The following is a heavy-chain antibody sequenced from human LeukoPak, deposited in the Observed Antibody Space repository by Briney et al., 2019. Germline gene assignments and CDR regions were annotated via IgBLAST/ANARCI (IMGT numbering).Heavy chain of an antibody. J-gene: IGHJ4*02. CDR3: ARTLPSSYYGSGSYYFDY. CDR2: ISSSGSTI. D-gene: IGHD3-10*01. Sequence: GSLRLSCAASGFTFSSYEMNWVRQAPGKGLEWVSYISSSGSTIYYADSVKGRFTISRDNAKNSLYLQMNSLRAEDTAVYYCARTLPSSYYGSGSYYFDYWGQGTLVTVSS. V-gene: IGHV3-48*03. CDR1: GFTFSSYE.